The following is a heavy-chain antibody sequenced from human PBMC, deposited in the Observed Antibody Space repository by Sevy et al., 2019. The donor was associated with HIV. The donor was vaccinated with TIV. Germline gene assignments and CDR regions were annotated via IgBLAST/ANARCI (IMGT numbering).Heavy chain of an antibody. CDR2: ISYDGSSK. J-gene: IGHJ4*02. CDR3: ARDLGYSHYFVVGAY. Sequence: GGSLRLSCAASGFTFNTYPMHWVRQAPGKGLEWVAVISYDGSSKHYAESVRGRFTISREDSENTLYLQMNSMRPDDTAIYYCARDLGYSHYFVVGAYWGQGTLVTVSS. CDR1: GFTFNTYP. D-gene: IGHD4-4*01. V-gene: IGHV3-30-3*01.